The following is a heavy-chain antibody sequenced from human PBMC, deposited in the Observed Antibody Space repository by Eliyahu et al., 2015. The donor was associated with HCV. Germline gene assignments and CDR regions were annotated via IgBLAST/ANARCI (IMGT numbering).Heavy chain of an antibody. CDR3: ARMGTSHNNGD. CDR2: ISSRGGST. Sequence: EVQLLESGGGLVQRXGSXRLSCAASGFXFSNYAXSWVRQAPGKGLEWVSTISSRGGSTYYADSVKGRFTISRDNSKNTLSLQMNSLRGEDTAVYYCARMGTSHNNGDWGQGTLVTVSS. D-gene: IGHD2-2*01. V-gene: IGHV3-23*01. J-gene: IGHJ4*02. CDR1: GFXFSNYA.